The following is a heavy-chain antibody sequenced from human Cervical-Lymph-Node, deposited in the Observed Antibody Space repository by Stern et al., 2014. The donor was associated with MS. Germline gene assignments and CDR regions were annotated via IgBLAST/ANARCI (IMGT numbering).Heavy chain of an antibody. D-gene: IGHD5-18*01. CDR3: AKDRRGGYNYLYGMDV. CDR2: TSYDGGNR. Sequence: VQLVESGGGVVQPGTSLRLSCTGSRFTFRSYGIHWVRQAPGKGLEGVSVTSYDGGNRQYADSVKGRFTISRDNPKNTVYLHLNSLRPEDPGVYHCAKDRRGGYNYLYGMDVWGQGTTVTVS. V-gene: IGHV3-30*18. CDR1: RFTFRSYG. J-gene: IGHJ6*02.